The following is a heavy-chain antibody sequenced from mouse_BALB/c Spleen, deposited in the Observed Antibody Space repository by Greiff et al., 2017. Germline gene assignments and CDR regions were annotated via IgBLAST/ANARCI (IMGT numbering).Heavy chain of an antibody. CDR1: GFTFSSYA. CDR3: ALYYAMDY. J-gene: IGHJ4*01. Sequence: EVHLVESGGGLVKPGGSLKLSCAASGFTFSSYAMSWVRQTPEKRLEWVASISSGGSTYYPDSVKGRFTISRDNARNILYLQMSSLRSEDTAMYYCALYYAMDYWGQGTSVTVSS. V-gene: IGHV5-6-5*01. CDR2: ISSGGST.